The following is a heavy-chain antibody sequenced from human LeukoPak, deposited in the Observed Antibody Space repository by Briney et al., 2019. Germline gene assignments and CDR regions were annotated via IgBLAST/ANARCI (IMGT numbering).Heavy chain of an antibody. CDR1: VGSISSSSYY. V-gene: IGHV4-39*07. D-gene: IGHD4-17*01. CDR2: IYYSGNT. CDR3: ARVWGDYVFAFFDY. J-gene: IGHJ4*02. Sequence: PSETLSLTCTVSVGSISSSSYYWGWIRQPPGKGLEWIGTIYYSGNTYYNPSLKSRLTISVDTSKNQFSLRLSSVAAADTAVYYCARVWGDYVFAFFDYWGQGTLVTVS.